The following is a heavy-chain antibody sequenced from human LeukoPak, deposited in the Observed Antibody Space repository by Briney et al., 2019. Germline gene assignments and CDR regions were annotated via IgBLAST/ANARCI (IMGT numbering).Heavy chain of an antibody. CDR3: ARAVSGSYFDY. CDR2: IYTSGST. V-gene: IGHV4-61*02. D-gene: IGHD1-26*01. J-gene: IGHJ4*02. CDR1: GGSISSGSYY. Sequence: SETLSLTCTVSGGSISSGSYYWSWIRQPAGKGLEWIGRIYTSGSTNYNPSLKSRVTISVDTPKNQFSLKLSSVTAADTAVYYCARAVSGSYFDYWGQGTLVTVSS.